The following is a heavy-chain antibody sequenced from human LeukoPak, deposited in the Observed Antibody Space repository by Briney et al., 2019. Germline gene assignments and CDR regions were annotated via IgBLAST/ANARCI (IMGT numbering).Heavy chain of an antibody. V-gene: IGHV3-53*01. D-gene: IGHD1-26*01. Sequence: GGSLRLSCAASGFTFSSSYMNWVRQAPGKGLAWVSVISSGGSTYYADSVKGRFTISRDNSKNTLYLQMNSLRAEDTAVYYCAKRSIVGASYYFDYWGQGTLVTVSS. J-gene: IGHJ4*02. CDR2: ISSGGST. CDR1: GFTFSSSY. CDR3: AKRSIVGASYYFDY.